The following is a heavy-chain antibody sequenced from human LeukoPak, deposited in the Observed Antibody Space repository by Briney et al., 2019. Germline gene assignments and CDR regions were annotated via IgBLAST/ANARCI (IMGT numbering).Heavy chain of an antibody. J-gene: IGHJ3*01. D-gene: IGHD5-24*01. CDR1: GYTFSGYG. Sequence: ASVKVSCKASGYTFSGYGINCVRQAPGQGLEWVGWINTYTGKAEYAQNYQGRVSVTTDMSTNTAFMEVRNLRSDDTAVYFCARGQYNYALDVWGQGTLLTVSS. CDR2: INTYTGKA. V-gene: IGHV1-18*01. CDR3: ARGQYNYALDV.